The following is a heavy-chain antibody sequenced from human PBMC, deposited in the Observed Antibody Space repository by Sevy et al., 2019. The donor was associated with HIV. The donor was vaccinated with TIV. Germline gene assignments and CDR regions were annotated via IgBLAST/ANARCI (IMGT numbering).Heavy chain of an antibody. V-gene: IGHV4-34*01. Sequence: SETLSLTCAVYGGSFSGYYWSWIRQPPGKGLEWIGEINHSGGTNYNPSIKSRVTISVDTSNNQFSLKLNSVTAADTAVFYCARHCPGRGCSHAFDIWGQGTMVTVSS. CDR2: INHSGGT. D-gene: IGHD2-8*02. J-gene: IGHJ3*02. CDR1: GGSFSGYY. CDR3: ARHCPGRGCSHAFDI.